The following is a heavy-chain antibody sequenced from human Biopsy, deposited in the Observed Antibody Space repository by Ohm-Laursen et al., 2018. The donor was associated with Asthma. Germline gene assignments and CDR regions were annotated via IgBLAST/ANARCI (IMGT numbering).Heavy chain of an antibody. D-gene: IGHD6-6*01. Sequence: SDTLSLTCIVSGDAMSTSGSYWGWIRQSPGKGLEWIGSIYYSGRTYYNPPLEGRVTISADTSKNHFSLKVTSVTAADTAVYYCARAVSSSSYWYFDLWGRGDLVTVSS. CDR1: GDAMSTSGSY. CDR2: IYYSGRT. CDR3: ARAVSSSSYWYFDL. V-gene: IGHV4-39*02. J-gene: IGHJ2*01.